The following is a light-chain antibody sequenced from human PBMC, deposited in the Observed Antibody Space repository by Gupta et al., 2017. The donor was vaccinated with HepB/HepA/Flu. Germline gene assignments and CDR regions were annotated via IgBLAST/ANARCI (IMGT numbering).Light chain of an antibody. CDR2: DVS. CDR3: TSYTRNRTVV. V-gene: IGLV2-14*03. CDR1: SSDVGDYNY. J-gene: IGLJ2*01. Sequence: QSALTQPASVSGSPGQSITLSCTGASSDVGDYNYVSWYQQHPGKAPKLLIYDVSNRPSGVSNRFSGSKSGNTASLSISGLQAEDEADYSCTSYTRNRTVVFGGGTKLTVL.